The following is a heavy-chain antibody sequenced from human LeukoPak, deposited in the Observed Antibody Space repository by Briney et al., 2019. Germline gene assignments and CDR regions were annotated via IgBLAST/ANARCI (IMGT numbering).Heavy chain of an antibody. D-gene: IGHD7-27*01. V-gene: IGHV3-43D*03. J-gene: IGHJ5*02. CDR3: AKDISLGNGFDP. CDR2: ISWDGGST. Sequence: SGGSPRLSCAASGFTFDDYAMHWVRQAPGKGLEWVSLISWDGGSTYYADSVKGRFTISRDNSKNSLYLQMNSLRAEDTALYYCAKDISLGNGFDPWGQGPLVTVSS. CDR1: GFTFDDYA.